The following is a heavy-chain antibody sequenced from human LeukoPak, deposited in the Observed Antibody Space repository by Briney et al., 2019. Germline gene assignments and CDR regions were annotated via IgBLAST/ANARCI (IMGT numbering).Heavy chain of an antibody. Sequence: SETLSLTCAVYGGSFSGYYWSWIRQPPGKGLEWIGEINHSGSTNYNPSLKSRVTISVDTSKNQFSLKLSSVTAADTAVYYCARGVGRWGAAAGTRYYYMDVWGKGTTVTVSS. D-gene: IGHD6-13*01. CDR1: GGSFSGYY. CDR2: INHSGST. V-gene: IGHV4-34*01. CDR3: ARGVGRWGAAAGTRYYYMDV. J-gene: IGHJ6*03.